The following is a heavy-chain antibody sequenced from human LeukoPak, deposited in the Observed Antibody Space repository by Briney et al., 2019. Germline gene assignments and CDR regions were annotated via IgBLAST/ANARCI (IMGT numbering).Heavy chain of an antibody. Sequence: GESLKISCEGSGYSFTSYWIGWVRQMPGKGLEWMGIIYPGDSDTRYSPSFQGQVTISADKSISTAYLQWSSLKASDTAMYYCASTGRYDFWSGYTLYYMDVWGKGTTVTVSS. V-gene: IGHV5-51*01. CDR3: ASTGRYDFWSGYTLYYMDV. CDR1: GYSFTSYW. CDR2: IYPGDSDT. J-gene: IGHJ6*03. D-gene: IGHD3-3*01.